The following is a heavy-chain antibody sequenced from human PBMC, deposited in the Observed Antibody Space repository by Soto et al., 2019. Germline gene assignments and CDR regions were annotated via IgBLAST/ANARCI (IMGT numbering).Heavy chain of an antibody. Sequence: PGGSLRLSCAASGFTFDDYAMHWVRQAPVKVLEWVSGISWNSGRIVYADSVRGRFTISRDNAKNSLYLQMNSLRAEDTALYYCAKGPVDYDFWNGYYSDWGQGTLVTVYS. CDR3: AKGPVDYDFWNGYYSD. CDR1: GFTFDDYA. CDR2: ISWNSGRI. D-gene: IGHD3-3*01. J-gene: IGHJ4*02. V-gene: IGHV3-9*01.